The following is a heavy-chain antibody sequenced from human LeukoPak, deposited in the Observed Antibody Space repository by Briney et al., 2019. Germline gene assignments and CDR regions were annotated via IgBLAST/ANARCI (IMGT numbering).Heavy chain of an antibody. J-gene: IGHJ3*02. Sequence: SETLSLTCSVSGGSISSYYWSWIRQPAGKGLEWIGRIYTSGSTNYNPSLKSRVTISVDTSKNHFSLTLNAVTAADTAVYYCASYSGIYSAFEIWSQGTLVTVSS. V-gene: IGHV4-4*07. CDR3: ASYSGIYSAFEI. CDR1: GGSISSYY. D-gene: IGHD1-26*01. CDR2: IYTSGST.